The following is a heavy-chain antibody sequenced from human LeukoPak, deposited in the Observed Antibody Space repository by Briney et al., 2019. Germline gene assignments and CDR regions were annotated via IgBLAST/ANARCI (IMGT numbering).Heavy chain of an antibody. J-gene: IGHJ4*02. Sequence: GASVKVSCKASGYTFTSYDINWVRQATGQGLEWMGWMNPNSGNTGYAQKFQGRVTMTRNTSISTAYMELSSLRSEDTAVYYCARALGMSGDDFGWGQGTLVTVSS. CDR3: ARALGMSGDDFG. V-gene: IGHV1-8*02. D-gene: IGHD5-12*01. CDR1: GYTFTSYD. CDR2: MNPNSGNT.